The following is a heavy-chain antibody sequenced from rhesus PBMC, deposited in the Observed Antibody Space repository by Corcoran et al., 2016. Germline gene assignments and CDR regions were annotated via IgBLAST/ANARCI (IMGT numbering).Heavy chain of an antibody. CDR1: GGSISSGYYY. Sequence: QVQLQESGPGLVKPSETLSLTCAVSGGSISSGYYYWSWIRQPPGKGLGWIGYITYGGSTSSNPALKRRVTISRDTSKTQFSLKLRSVTAADTAVYYCARGWGEYCTGSGCYGGLHYWGQGILVTVSS. V-gene: IGHV4-122*02. CDR3: ARGWGEYCTGSGCYGGLHY. D-gene: IGHD2-21*01. J-gene: IGHJ4*01. CDR2: ITYGGST.